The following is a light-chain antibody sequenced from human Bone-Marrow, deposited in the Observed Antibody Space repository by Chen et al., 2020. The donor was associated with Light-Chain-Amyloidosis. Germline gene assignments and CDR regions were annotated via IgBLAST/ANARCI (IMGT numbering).Light chain of an antibody. CDR2: DDS. CDR1: NIGSTS. Sequence: SYVLTQPSSVYVAPGQTATLACGGNNIGSTSVHWYQQTPGQAPLLVVYDDSDRPSGVPARLSGSNSGNTATLAISRVEAGDEADYYCQVWDRSSDRPVFGGGTKLTVL. V-gene: IGLV3-21*02. CDR3: QVWDRSSDRPV. J-gene: IGLJ3*02.